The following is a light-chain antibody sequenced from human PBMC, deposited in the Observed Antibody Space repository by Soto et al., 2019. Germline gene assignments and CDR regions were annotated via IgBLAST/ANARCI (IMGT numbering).Light chain of an antibody. J-gene: IGKJ2*01. V-gene: IGKV3-15*01. Sequence: EIVMTQSPATLSVSPGERATLSCRASQSVSSILAWYQQKPGQAPRLLIYGASTRATGIPARFGGSGSGTEFTLTVSSLQSEDFAVYYCQQYNDWPYTFGQGTKLEIK. CDR2: GAS. CDR1: QSVSSI. CDR3: QQYNDWPYT.